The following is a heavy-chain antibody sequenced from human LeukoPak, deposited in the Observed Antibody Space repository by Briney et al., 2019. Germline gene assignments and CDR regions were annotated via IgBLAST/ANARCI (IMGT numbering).Heavy chain of an antibody. CDR1: GGSITSYY. CDR3: ARWLDSGWFYYFDY. J-gene: IGHJ4*02. CDR2: IYYSGST. D-gene: IGHD6-19*01. Sequence: PSETLSLTCTVSGGSITSYYWSWIRQPPGKGLVWVGYIYYSGSTNYNPSLKSRVTISVDTSKNQFSLKLSSVTAADTAVYYCARWLDSGWFYYFDYWGQGTLVTVSS. V-gene: IGHV4-59*01.